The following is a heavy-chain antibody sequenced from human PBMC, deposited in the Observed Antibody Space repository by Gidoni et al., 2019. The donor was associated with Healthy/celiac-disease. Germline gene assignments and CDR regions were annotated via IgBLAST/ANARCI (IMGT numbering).Heavy chain of an antibody. Sequence: NHSGSTNYNPSLKSRVTISVDTSKNQFSLKLSSVTAADTAVYYCARAPEWELPAFDIWGQGTMVTVSS. CDR3: ARAPEWELPAFDI. V-gene: IGHV4-34*01. J-gene: IGHJ3*02. CDR2: NHSGST. D-gene: IGHD1-26*01.